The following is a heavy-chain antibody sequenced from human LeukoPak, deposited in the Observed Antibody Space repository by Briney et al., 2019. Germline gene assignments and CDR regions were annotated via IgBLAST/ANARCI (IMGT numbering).Heavy chain of an antibody. CDR2: IYPSDSET. CDR1: GYSFNTFG. J-gene: IGHJ4*02. Sequence: PGESLKISCKGSGYSFNTFGLGWVRQTPETGLEWMGNIYPSDSETKYKPSFQGQVTISVDKSINTAYLRLSSLKASDTAMYYCARLIYYGSGRTYFFDSWGQGTLVTVSS. V-gene: IGHV5-51*03. CDR3: ARLIYYGSGRTYFFDS. D-gene: IGHD3-10*01.